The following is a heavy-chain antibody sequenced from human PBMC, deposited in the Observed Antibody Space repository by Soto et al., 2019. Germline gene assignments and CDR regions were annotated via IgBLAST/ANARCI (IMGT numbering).Heavy chain of an antibody. CDR2: ISGSGGST. V-gene: IGHV3-23*01. Sequence: GGSLRLSCAASGFTFSSYAMSWVRQAPGKGLEWVSAISGSGGSTYYADSVKGRFTISRDNSKNTLYLQMNSLRAEDTAVYYCAKSGVRGVITMYYYYGMDVWGQGTTVTVSS. CDR3: AKSGVRGVITMYYYYGMDV. J-gene: IGHJ6*02. CDR1: GFTFSSYA. D-gene: IGHD3-10*01.